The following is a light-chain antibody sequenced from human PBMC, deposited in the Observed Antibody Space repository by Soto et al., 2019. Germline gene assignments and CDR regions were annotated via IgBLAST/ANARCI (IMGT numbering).Light chain of an antibody. CDR3: QQFDSLPTT. CDR2: DGS. CDR1: QDITNY. V-gene: IGKV1-33*01. J-gene: IGKJ5*01. Sequence: DIQMTQSPSSLSASVGDRVTITCQASQDITNYLNWYQQKPGKAPRLLVYDGSNVDTGVPSRFSASGSGTHFSFTISSLHPEDIATYYCQQFDSLPTTFGQGTRLEI.